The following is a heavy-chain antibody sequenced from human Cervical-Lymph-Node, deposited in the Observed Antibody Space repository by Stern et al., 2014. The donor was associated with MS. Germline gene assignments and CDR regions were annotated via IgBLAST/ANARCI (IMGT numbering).Heavy chain of an antibody. CDR1: GGSISTYR. Sequence: QVQLQDSCPRLVKPSETLSLTCSVSGGSISTYRWNWIRQSPGKGLEWIGYSYYDGSSNYNFSLKSRVIISVDRSGNQYSLKLSSVTAADTAVYYCARSPHTGSGWLYYFDYWGQGALVTVSS. CDR3: ARSPHTGSGWLYYFDY. V-gene: IGHV4-59*01. J-gene: IGHJ4*02. D-gene: IGHD6-19*01. CDR2: SYYDGSS.